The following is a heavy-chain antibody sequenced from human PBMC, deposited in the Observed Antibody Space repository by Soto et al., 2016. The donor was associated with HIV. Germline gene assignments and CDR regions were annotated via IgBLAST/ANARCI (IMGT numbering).Heavy chain of an antibody. V-gene: IGHV3-74*01. Sequence: DVQLVESGGTLVQPGGSLRLSCAASGFTFRSYWMHWVRQIPGKGLVWVSRINTDGSSSAYADSVKGRFTISRDNAKNTLYLQMRRLSAEDTAIYHCVRDLMTGYNQRPTSDYWGQGTLVTISS. CDR2: INTDGSSS. J-gene: IGHJ4*02. CDR1: GFTFRSYW. D-gene: IGHD5-18*01. CDR3: VRDLMTGYNQRPTSDY.